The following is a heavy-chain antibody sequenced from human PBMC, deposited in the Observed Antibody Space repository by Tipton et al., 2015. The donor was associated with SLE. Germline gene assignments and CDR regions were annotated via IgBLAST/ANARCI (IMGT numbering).Heavy chain of an antibody. CDR2: IHYSGTV. D-gene: IGHD1-26*01. CDR3: GGLGGGYSTEY. V-gene: IGHV4-59*08. Sequence: GLVKPSETLSLTCTVSGGSMSSSYWNWIRQSPGKGLEWIGYIHYSGTVNYSPFLKSRVTISVDTSNNQFALKVTSVTAADTAVYYCGGLGGGYSTEYWGQGAPVTVSS. J-gene: IGHJ4*02. CDR1: GGSMSSSY.